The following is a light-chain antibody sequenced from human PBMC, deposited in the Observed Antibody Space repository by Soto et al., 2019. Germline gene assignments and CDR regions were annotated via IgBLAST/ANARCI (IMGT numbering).Light chain of an antibody. CDR1: QSVSTY. Sequence: EIVLTQSPGSLSLSPGERATLSCRASQSVSTYLAWYQQKPGQAPRLLIYDAFNRATGVPARFRGSGSGTDFTLTISGLEPEDFAVFYCQQYGTSEIIFGQGTRLEIK. CDR3: QQYGTSEII. CDR2: DAF. J-gene: IGKJ5*01. V-gene: IGKV3-11*01.